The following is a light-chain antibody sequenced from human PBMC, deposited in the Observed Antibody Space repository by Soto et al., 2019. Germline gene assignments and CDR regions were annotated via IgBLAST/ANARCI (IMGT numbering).Light chain of an antibody. V-gene: IGKV1-8*01. Sequence: AIRMTQSPSSLSASTGDRVTITCRSSPGISSYLAWYQQKPGNAPKLLIYAASTMQSGVPSRFSGSGSGTDFTLTISCLQSEDFATYYCQQYYSYPPSFGQGTKLEIK. CDR2: AAS. CDR1: PGISSY. J-gene: IGKJ2*01. CDR3: QQYYSYPPS.